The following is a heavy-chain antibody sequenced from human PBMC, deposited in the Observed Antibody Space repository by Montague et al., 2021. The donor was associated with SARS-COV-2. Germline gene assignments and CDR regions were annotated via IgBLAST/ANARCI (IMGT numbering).Heavy chain of an antibody. CDR3: VRHPHDYGLDVPPDF. CDR2: VLYNKGT. Sequence: SETLSLTCTVSGVSVTDYYWSWIRQPPGMGLEWVGDVLYNKGTNFNPSLKSRVAISVDTSKNQFSLRLTSVTAADTAFYYCVRHPHDYGLDVPPDFWDQGTLVTVSS. D-gene: IGHD3/OR15-3a*01. V-gene: IGHV4-59*08. J-gene: IGHJ4*02. CDR1: GVSVTDYY.